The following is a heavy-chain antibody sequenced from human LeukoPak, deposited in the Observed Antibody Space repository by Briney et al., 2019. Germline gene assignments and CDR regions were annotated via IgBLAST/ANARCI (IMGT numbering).Heavy chain of an antibody. CDR1: GYIFTNYY. Sequence: GTSVKVSCKASGYIFTNYYSHWVRQAPGKGLEWMGIINPSGGATTYAQKFQGRVTMTSDASTNTVYMELSSLRYEDTAVYYCARSPHGVSLNRFDPWGQGTLVIVSS. V-gene: IGHV1-46*01. CDR3: ARSPHGVSLNRFDP. CDR2: INPSGGAT. D-gene: IGHD3-16*01. J-gene: IGHJ5*02.